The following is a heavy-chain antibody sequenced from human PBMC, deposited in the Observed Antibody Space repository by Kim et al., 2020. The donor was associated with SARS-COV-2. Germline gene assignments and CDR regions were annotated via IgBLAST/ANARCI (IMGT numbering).Heavy chain of an antibody. CDR1: GGSISSSSYY. CDR3: ARWYSSGWYQYYYGMDV. CDR2: IYYSGST. Sequence: SETLSLTCTVSGGSISSSSYYWGWIRQPPGKGLEWIGSIYYSGSTYYNPSLKSRVTISVDTSKNQFSLKLSSVTAADTAVYYCARWYSSGWYQYYYGMDVWGQGTTVTVSS. D-gene: IGHD6-19*01. J-gene: IGHJ6*02. V-gene: IGHV4-39*01.